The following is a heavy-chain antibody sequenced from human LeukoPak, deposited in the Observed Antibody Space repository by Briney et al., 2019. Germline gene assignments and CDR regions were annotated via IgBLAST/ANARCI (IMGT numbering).Heavy chain of an antibody. CDR2: IYQDGST. V-gene: IGHV4-38-2*02. CDR1: GYSISSGYH. J-gene: IGHJ4*02. D-gene: IGHD3-22*01. CDR3: ATTSYYYDSPDY. Sequence: PSETLSLTCSVSGYSISSGYHWAWFRQTPGKRLEWLGSIYQDGSTYDNLSLKSRVTLSVDTSKNQFSLKLSSVTAADTAVYYCATTSYYYDSPDYWGQGTLVTVSS.